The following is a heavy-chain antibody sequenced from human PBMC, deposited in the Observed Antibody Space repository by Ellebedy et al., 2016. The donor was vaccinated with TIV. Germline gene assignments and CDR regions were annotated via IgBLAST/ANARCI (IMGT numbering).Heavy chain of an antibody. J-gene: IGHJ4*02. CDR2: IHHSGST. CDR3: ARGTVALQPLKYFDS. V-gene: IGHV4-38-2*02. D-gene: IGHD6-19*01. CDR1: GYSISSGYY. Sequence: GSLRLSXTVSGYSISSGYYWGWIRQPPGKGLEWIGSIHHSGSTYYNPSLKSRVTISVDTSKNQFSLKLRSVTAADTAVYSCARGTVALQPLKYFDSWGQGTLVTVSS.